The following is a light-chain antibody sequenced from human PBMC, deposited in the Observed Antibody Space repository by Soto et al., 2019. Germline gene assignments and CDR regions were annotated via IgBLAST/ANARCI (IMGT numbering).Light chain of an antibody. V-gene: IGKV1-5*03. CDR3: QQYNSYSWT. Sequence: DIQMTQSPSTLSASVGDRVTITCRASQSISSWLAWYQQKPGKGPKLVIYKASSLESGVPSRFSGSGSGTEFTLTISSLQPDDFATYYCQQYNSYSWTFGQGTKVEIK. CDR1: QSISSW. CDR2: KAS. J-gene: IGKJ1*01.